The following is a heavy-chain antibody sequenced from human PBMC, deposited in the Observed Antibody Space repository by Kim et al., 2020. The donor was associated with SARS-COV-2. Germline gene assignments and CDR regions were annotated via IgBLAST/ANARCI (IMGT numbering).Heavy chain of an antibody. J-gene: IGHJ6*02. V-gene: IGHV3-30*01. CDR3: ARDLDSSSWYYYYYGMDV. D-gene: IGHD6-13*01. Sequence: KGRFTSSRDNSKNTLYLQMNSLRAEDTAVYYCARDLDSSSWYYYYYGMDVWGQGTTVTVSS.